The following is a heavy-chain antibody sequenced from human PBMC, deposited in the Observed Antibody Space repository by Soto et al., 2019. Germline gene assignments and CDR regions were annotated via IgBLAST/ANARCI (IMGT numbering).Heavy chain of an antibody. D-gene: IGHD6-19*01. CDR1: GFTFSSCT. J-gene: IGHJ4*02. CDR2: VRRSGA. CDR3: AKVLTDDNGWYHFDS. Sequence: EVQLLESGGGLVQPGGSLRLSCVTSGFTFSSCTMNWVRQAPGQGLEWVSSVRRSGAYYADSVKGRFTISSDNSRSTLYLQMDSLRAEDTAVYYCAKVLTDDNGWYHFDSWGQGTLVTVSS. V-gene: IGHV3-23*01.